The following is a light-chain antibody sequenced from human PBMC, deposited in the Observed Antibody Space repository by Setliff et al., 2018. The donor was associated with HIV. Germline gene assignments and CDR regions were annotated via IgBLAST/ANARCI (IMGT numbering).Light chain of an antibody. V-gene: IGLV3-21*04. J-gene: IGLJ1*01. CDR1: NIGSKS. CDR2: YDS. Sequence: SYELTQPPSVSVAPGKTARITCGGNNIGSKSVHWYQQKPGQAPVPVIYYDSDRPSGIPERFSGSNSGNTATLTITRVEAGEEADYYCQVWDSSSGLYVFGTGTKGTVL. CDR3: QVWDSSSGLYV.